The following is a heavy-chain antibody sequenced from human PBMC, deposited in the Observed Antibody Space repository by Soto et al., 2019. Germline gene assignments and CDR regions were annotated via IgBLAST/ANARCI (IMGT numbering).Heavy chain of an antibody. D-gene: IGHD2-15*01. CDR1: GFTFSTYT. Sequence: GGSLRLSCAASGFTFSTYTVNWVRQSPGKGLEWVSSISSSGTYMYYADSVKGRFTISRDNARNSLYLQMNDLRAEDTAVYYCPRGPEKPNRDYSSFYGMDVWGQGTTVTVSS. CDR2: ISSSGTYM. CDR3: PRGPEKPNRDYSSFYGMDV. V-gene: IGHV3-21*01. J-gene: IGHJ6*02.